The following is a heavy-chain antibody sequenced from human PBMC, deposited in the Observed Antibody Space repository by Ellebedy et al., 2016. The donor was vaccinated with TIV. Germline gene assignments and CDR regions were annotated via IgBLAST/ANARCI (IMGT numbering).Heavy chain of an antibody. D-gene: IGHD2-8*02. V-gene: IGHV4-39*01. CDR3: AASVSVTGGIDY. CDR1: GGSISSSNYY. J-gene: IGHJ4*02. CDR2: ISYRGSS. Sequence: MPSETLSLTCTVSGGSISSSNYYWDWIRQTPGKGLEWIGTISYRGSSDYAPSLKRRVTISVHTTMDQFSLKLSSVTAADSAVYFCAASVSVTGGIDYWGQGTLVTVS.